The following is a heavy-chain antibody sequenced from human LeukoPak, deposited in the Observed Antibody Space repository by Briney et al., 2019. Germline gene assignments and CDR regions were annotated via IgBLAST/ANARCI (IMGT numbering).Heavy chain of an antibody. CDR1: GYTFTSYA. V-gene: IGHV1-3*01. CDR2: INAGNGNT. J-gene: IGHJ5*02. Sequence: ALVKVSCKASGYTFTSYAMHWVRQAPGQRLEWMGWINAGNGNTKYSQKFQGRVTITRDTSASTAYMELSSLRPEDTAVYYCARGQLRYCSSTSCPNWFDPWGQGTLVTVSS. CDR3: ARGQLRYCSSTSCPNWFDP. D-gene: IGHD2-2*01.